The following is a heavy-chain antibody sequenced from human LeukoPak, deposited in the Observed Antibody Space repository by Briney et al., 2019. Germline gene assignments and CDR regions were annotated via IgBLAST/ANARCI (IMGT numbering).Heavy chain of an antibody. D-gene: IGHD5-24*01. CDR2: IHSSESA. Sequence: SETLSLTCTVSGASLNDYYWSWIRQPPGKALEWIGFIHSSESANSNPSLTSRVTISIDTSKNQFSLNLRSLTAADTAVYFCASGAADGYNFGFDYWGQGTLAAVSS. CDR1: GASLNDYY. V-gene: IGHV4-59*12. CDR3: ASGAADGYNFGFDY. J-gene: IGHJ4*02.